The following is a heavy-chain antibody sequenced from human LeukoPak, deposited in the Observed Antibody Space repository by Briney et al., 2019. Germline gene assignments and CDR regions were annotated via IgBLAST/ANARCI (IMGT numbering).Heavy chain of an antibody. CDR2: IYYSGST. J-gene: IGHJ4*02. V-gene: IGHV4-59*01. Sequence: SETLSLTCTVSGGSISSYYWSWIRQPPGKGLEWIGYIYYSGSTNYNPSLKSRVTISVDTSKNQFSLKLSSVTAADTAVYYCARGDGYSSSWFDNWGQGTLVTVSS. CDR1: GGSISSYY. CDR3: ARGDGYSSSWFDN. D-gene: IGHD6-13*01.